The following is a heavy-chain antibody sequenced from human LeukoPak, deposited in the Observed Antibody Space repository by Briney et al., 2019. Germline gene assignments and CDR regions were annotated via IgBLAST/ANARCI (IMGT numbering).Heavy chain of an antibody. Sequence: GESLKISCKGSGYSFTSYWISWARQMPGKGLEWMGRIDPSDSYTNYSPSFQGHVTISADKSISTAYLQWGSLKASDTAMYYCATRVAAAGMYYYYYGMDVWGQGTTVTVSS. D-gene: IGHD6-13*01. CDR1: GYSFTSYW. CDR2: IDPSDSYT. J-gene: IGHJ6*02. CDR3: ATRVAAAGMYYYYYGMDV. V-gene: IGHV5-10-1*01.